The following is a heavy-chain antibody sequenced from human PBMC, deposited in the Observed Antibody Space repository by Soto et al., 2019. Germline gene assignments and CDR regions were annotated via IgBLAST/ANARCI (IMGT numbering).Heavy chain of an antibody. CDR3: AKEVSYYYDSSGYIDY. Sequence: GGSLRLSCAASGFTFSSYAMSWVRQAPGKGLEWISAISGSGGSTYYADSVKGRFTISRDNSKNTLYLQMNSLRAEDTAVYYCAKEVSYYYDSSGYIDYWGQGTLVTVSS. CDR1: GFTFSSYA. CDR2: ISGSGGST. V-gene: IGHV3-23*01. J-gene: IGHJ4*02. D-gene: IGHD3-22*01.